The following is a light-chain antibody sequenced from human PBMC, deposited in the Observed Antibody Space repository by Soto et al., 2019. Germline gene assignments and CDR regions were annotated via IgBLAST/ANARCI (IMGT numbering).Light chain of an antibody. Sequence: IVLTQSPGTLSLSPGEEATLSCRASQSVDSNYLAWYQQKPGQTPRLIIYGASGRADGIPHRFSGSGFGTDFTLTISKVEPEDFAVYYRQQYGTPSSVTFGQGTRLEIK. CDR3: QQYGTPSSVT. CDR1: QSVDSNY. V-gene: IGKV3-20*01. CDR2: GAS. J-gene: IGKJ5*01.